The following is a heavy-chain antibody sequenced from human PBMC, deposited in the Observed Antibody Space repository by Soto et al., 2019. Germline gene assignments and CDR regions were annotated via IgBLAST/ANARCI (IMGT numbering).Heavy chain of an antibody. D-gene: IGHD5-12*01. CDR3: AREEGGGYDHRWFDP. CDR1: GGSISSGGYY. V-gene: IGHV4-31*03. Sequence: QVQLQESGPGLVKPSQTLSLTCTVSGGSISSGGYYWSWIRQHPGKGLEWIGYIYYRGSTYYNQSLKSRVTISVDTSKNQFSLKLSSVTAADTAVYYCAREEGGGYDHRWFDPWGQGTLVTVSS. CDR2: IYYRGST. J-gene: IGHJ5*02.